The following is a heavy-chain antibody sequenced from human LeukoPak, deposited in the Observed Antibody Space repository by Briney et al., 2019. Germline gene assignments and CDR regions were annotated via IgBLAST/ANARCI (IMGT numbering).Heavy chain of an antibody. D-gene: IGHD5-18*01. Sequence: PGGSLRLSYAASGFTFSNYAMHWVRQAPGKGLEWVAVISYDGSNKYYADSVKGRFTISRDDSKNTLYVQMNSLRAEDTAVYYCARESRIQLWLLDYWGQGTLVTVSS. CDR2: ISYDGSNK. CDR3: ARESRIQLWLLDY. CDR1: GFTFSNYA. J-gene: IGHJ4*02. V-gene: IGHV3-30-3*01.